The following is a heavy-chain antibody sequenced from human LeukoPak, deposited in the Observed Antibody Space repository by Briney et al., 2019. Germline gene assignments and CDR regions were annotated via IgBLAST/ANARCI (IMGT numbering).Heavy chain of an antibody. CDR3: AKDCGWLHFCS. V-gene: IGHV3-23*01. CDR2: ISPGADIT. Sequence: GGSLRLSCAASGFTFSIHGMNWVRQAPGKGLEWVSGISPGADITYYAESVKGRFTISRDNSKNTLYLQINALRAEDTAIYYCAKDCGWLHFCSWGQGTLVTVSS. CDR1: GFTFSIHG. D-gene: IGHD5-24*01. J-gene: IGHJ5*02.